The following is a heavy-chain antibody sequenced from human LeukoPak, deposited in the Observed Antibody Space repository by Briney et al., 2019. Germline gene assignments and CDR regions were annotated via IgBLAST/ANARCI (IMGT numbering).Heavy chain of an antibody. CDR2: IYPGDSDT. J-gene: IGHJ4*02. CDR1: GYSFTSYW. V-gene: IGHV5-51*01. CDR3: ARHDYGGNRRSAYYFDY. D-gene: IGHD4-23*01. Sequence: GESLKISCKGSGYSFTSYWIGWVRQMPGKGLEWTGIIYPGDSDTRYSPSFQGQVTISADKSISTAYLQWSSLKASDTAMYYCARHDYGGNRRSAYYFDYWGQGTLVTVSS.